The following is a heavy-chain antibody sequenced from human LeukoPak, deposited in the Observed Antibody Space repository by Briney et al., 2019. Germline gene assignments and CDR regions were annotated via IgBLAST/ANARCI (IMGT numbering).Heavy chain of an antibody. CDR3: AKSRIAEGPESFDY. CDR1: GFTFDDYA. V-gene: IGHV3-9*01. J-gene: IGHJ4*02. CDR2: ISWNSGSI. D-gene: IGHD3-16*02. Sequence: PGGSLRLSCAASGFTFDDYAMHWVRQAPGKGLEWVSGISWNSGSIGYADSVKGRFTISRDNAKNSLYLQMNSLRAEDTALYYCAKSRIAEGPESFDYWGQGTLVTVSS.